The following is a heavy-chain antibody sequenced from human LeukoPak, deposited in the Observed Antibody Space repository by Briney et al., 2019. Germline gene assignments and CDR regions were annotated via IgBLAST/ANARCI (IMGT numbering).Heavy chain of an antibody. CDR1: GGSISSYY. V-gene: IGHV4-59*08. J-gene: IGHJ2*01. CDR3: ARHGGSHFNWYFDL. Sequence: SETLSLTCTVSGGSISSYYWSWIRQPPGKGLEWIGYIYYSGSTNYNPSLKSRVTISVDTSKNQFSLKLSSVTAADTAVYYCARHGGSHFNWYFDLWGRGTLVTVSS. D-gene: IGHD1-26*01. CDR2: IYYSGST.